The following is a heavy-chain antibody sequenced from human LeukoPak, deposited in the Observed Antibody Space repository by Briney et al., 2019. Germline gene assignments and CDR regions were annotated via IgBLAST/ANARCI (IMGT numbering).Heavy chain of an antibody. V-gene: IGHV3-30*02. CDR2: IRYDGSNK. J-gene: IGHJ4*02. D-gene: IGHD3-3*01. CDR3: AKDRGDYDFWSGGILDY. CDR1: GFTFSSYG. Sequence: GGSLRLSCAASGFTFSSYGMHWVRQAPGKGLEWVAFIRYDGSNKYYADSVKGRFTISRDNSKNTLYLQMNSLRAEDTAVYYCAKDRGDYDFWSGGILDYWGQGTLVTVSS.